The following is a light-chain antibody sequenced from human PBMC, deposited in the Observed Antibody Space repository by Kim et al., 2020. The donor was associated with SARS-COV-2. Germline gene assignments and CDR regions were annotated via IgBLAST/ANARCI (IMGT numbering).Light chain of an antibody. Sequence: VSPGERATLSCRASQNVSANLACYQQRPGQAPRLLIYGASARATGVPARFSGSGSGTDFTLTITSLQSVEFAVYFCQQYNNWPPYTFGQGTKLEI. CDR2: GAS. J-gene: IGKJ2*01. V-gene: IGKV3-15*01. CDR3: QQYNNWPPYT. CDR1: QNVSAN.